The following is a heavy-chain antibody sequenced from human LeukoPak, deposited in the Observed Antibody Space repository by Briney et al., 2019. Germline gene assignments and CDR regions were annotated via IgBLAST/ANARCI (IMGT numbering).Heavy chain of an antibody. J-gene: IGHJ5*02. Sequence: PGGSLRLSCAASGFTFSSYAMSWVRQAPGKGLEWVSAISGSGGSTYYADSVKGRFTISRDNSKNTLYLQMNSLRAEDTAVYYCAKDGITMVRGVIIFSSSESDWFDPWGQGTLVTVSS. CDR3: AKDGITMVRGVIIFSSSESDWFDP. CDR2: ISGSGGST. V-gene: IGHV3-23*01. D-gene: IGHD3-10*01. CDR1: GFTFSSYA.